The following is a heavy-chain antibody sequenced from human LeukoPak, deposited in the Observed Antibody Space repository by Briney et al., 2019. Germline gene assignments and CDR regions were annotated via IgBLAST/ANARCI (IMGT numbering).Heavy chain of an antibody. CDR1: GFTFSSYG. D-gene: IGHD3-22*01. J-gene: IGHJ4*02. Sequence: GGSLRLSCAASGFTFSSYGMPWVRQAPGKGLEWVAVISYDGSNKYYADSVKGRFTISRDNSKNTLYLQMNSLRAEDTAVYYCAYDYYDSSGPDYWGQGTLVTVSS. V-gene: IGHV3-30*18. CDR3: AYDYYDSSGPDY. CDR2: ISYDGSNK.